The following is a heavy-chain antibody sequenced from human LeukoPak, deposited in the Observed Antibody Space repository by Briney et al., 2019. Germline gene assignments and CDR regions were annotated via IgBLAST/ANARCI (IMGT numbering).Heavy chain of an antibody. D-gene: IGHD3-10*01. V-gene: IGHV1-2*04. CDR2: INPNSGGT. J-gene: IGHJ3*02. CDR3: ARDYGSGSYHDAFDI. Sequence: ASVKVSCKASGYTFTGYYMHWVRQAPGQGPEWMGWINPNSGGTNYAQKFQGWVTMTRDTSISTAYMELSRLRSDDTAVYYCARDYGSGSYHDAFDIWGQGTMVTVSS. CDR1: GYTFTGYY.